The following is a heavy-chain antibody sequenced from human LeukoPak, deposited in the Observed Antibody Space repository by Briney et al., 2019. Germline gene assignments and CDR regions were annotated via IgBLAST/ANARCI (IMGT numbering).Heavy chain of an antibody. CDR3: ARGLTMFGVVNDGLDI. Sequence: PGGSLRLSCAASGFTFSSYWMNWVRQAPGKGLVWVSRIDTDGSSTTYADSVKGRFTISRDNAKNMLYLQMNTLRAEDTAVYYCARGLTMFGVVNDGLDIWGQGTKVTVSS. V-gene: IGHV3-74*01. D-gene: IGHD3-3*01. CDR1: GFTFSSYW. CDR2: IDTDGSST. J-gene: IGHJ3*02.